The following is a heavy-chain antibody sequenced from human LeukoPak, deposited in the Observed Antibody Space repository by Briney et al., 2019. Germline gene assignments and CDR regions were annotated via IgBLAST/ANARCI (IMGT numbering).Heavy chain of an antibody. CDR1: GFLFSNYG. CDR2: IRYGGASR. J-gene: IGHJ4*02. V-gene: IGHV3-30*02. CDR3: AKGGRRLQSYFDY. Sequence: PGGSLRLTCAASGFLFSNYGMHWVRQGPGKGLEWVASIRYGGASRYYADSVKGRFTISRDNPQNTLYLQMDSLRDEDTAVYYCAKGGRRLQSYFDYWGQGTLVTVSS. D-gene: IGHD5-24*01.